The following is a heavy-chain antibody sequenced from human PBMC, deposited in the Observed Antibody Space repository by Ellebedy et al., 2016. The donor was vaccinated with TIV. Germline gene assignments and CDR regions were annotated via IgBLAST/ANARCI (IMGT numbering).Heavy chain of an antibody. Sequence: MPSETLSLTCAVYGGSFSGYYWSWIRQPPGKGLEWIGEINHSGSTNYNPSLKSRVTISVDTSKNQFSLKLSSVTAADTAVYYCARHGSGYYDSSGYYDGYFDLWGRGTLVTVSS. V-gene: IGHV4-34*01. CDR2: INHSGST. J-gene: IGHJ2*01. D-gene: IGHD3-22*01. CDR3: ARHGSGYYDSSGYYDGYFDL. CDR1: GGSFSGYY.